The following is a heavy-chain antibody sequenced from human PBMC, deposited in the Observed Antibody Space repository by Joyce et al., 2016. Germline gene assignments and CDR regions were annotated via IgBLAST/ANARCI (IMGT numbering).Heavy chain of an antibody. V-gene: IGHV4-39*01. Sequence: QVQLQESGPGLVKPSETLSLTCTVSDDSISSGSNYWGWIRQPPGKGLEWIGSIFYSGSAYYGPSLKSRVTISVDTSKSQFSLNLYSVTAADTAVYYCARHGSPWVTPFDYWGQGILVTVSS. CDR1: DDSISSGSNY. CDR2: IFYSGSA. J-gene: IGHJ4*02. CDR3: ARHGSPWVTPFDY. D-gene: IGHD5-18*01.